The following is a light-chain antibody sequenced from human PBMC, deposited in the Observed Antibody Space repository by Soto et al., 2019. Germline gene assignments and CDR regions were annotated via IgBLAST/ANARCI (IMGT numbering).Light chain of an antibody. J-gene: IGKJ2*01. V-gene: IGKV1-9*01. CDR2: ADS. CDR1: QGIAGS. CDR3: QQYNTFLWP. Sequence: IQWTHSKNFLSXXVVDXVTIXXRASQGIAGSLAWYQQKPGKPPKLLIYADSTLQSGVPSRFSASGSGTRGTLTISRLEPEDFATYYCQQYNTFLWPFGEGA.